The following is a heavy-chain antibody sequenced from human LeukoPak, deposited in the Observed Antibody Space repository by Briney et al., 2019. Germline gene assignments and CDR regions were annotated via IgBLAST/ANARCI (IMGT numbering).Heavy chain of an antibody. Sequence: PSETLSLTCTVSGGSISSYYWSWIRQPPGKGLEWIGYIYYSGSTNYNPSLKSRVTISVDTSKNQFSLKLSSVTAADTAVYYCARLPYYYDSSGYSRRYFDYWGQGTLVTVSS. J-gene: IGHJ4*02. CDR1: GGSISSYY. CDR3: ARLPYYYDSSGYSRRYFDY. CDR2: IYYSGST. D-gene: IGHD3-22*01. V-gene: IGHV4-59*01.